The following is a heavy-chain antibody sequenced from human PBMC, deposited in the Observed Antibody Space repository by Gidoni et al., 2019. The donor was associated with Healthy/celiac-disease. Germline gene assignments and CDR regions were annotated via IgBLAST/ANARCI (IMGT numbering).Heavy chain of an antibody. CDR1: GFSLSSSSYY. CDR2: IYYSGGT. J-gene: IGHJ3*02. V-gene: IGHV4-39*01. D-gene: IGHD2-2*01. CDR3: ARGYERDDAFDI. Sequence: QLHLLVSGPGPVNPPETLSLPCPGSGFSLSSSSYYWGRIRQPPGKGREWIGSIYYSGGTYYNPFLKSRVTISVDTSKNQFSLKLSSVTAADTAVYYCARGYERDDAFDIWGQGTMVTVSS.